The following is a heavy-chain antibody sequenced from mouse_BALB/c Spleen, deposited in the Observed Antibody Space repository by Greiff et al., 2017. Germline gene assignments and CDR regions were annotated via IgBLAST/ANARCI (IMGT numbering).Heavy chain of an antibody. CDR3: ARQRNYFDY. CDR2: ISSGGST. CDR1: GFTFSSYA. Sequence: EVKLVESGGGLVKPGGSLKLSCAASGFTFSSYAMSWVRQTPEKRLEWVASISSGGSTYYPDSVKGRFTISRDNARNNLFLQMTSLRSEDTAMYYCARQRNYFDYWGQGTTLTVSS. J-gene: IGHJ2*01. V-gene: IGHV5-6-5*01.